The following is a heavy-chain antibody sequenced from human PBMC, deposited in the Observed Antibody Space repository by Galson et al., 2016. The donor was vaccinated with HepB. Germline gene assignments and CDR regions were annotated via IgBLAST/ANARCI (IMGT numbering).Heavy chain of an antibody. Sequence: SLRLSCAASGFTFRNAWMNWVRQAPGKGLEWVGRIKNKPDGGTADYAAPVKGRFSISRDDSKSTLYLHMTSLRTEDTALYYSTKVPYGINYRGMDAWGQGTTVTVSS. CDR3: TKVPYGINYRGMDA. CDR2: IKNKPDGGTA. V-gene: IGHV3-15*07. CDR1: GFTFRNAW. D-gene: IGHD4-17*01. J-gene: IGHJ6*02.